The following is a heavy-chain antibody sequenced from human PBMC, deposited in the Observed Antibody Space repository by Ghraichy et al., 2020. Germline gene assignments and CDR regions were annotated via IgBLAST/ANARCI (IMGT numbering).Heavy chain of an antibody. CDR2: ISGSGGTT. D-gene: IGHD2-15*01. V-gene: IGHV3-23*01. Sequence: GESLNISCEASGFTFSSYAMSWVRQAPGKGLEWLSAISGSGGTTYYADSVKGRFTISRDNSKNALYLQMNSLRAEDTAVYYCAKGRSSQYYYYGMDVWGQGTTVTVSS. J-gene: IGHJ6*02. CDR3: AKGRSSQYYYYGMDV. CDR1: GFTFSSYA.